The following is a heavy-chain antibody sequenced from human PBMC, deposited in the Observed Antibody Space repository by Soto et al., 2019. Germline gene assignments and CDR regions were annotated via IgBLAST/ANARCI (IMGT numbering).Heavy chain of an antibody. Sequence: ASQTLSLTCPFSCGSLNSDYLSLILHPPFKVLEWIGYIYYIGSTNYNPSLKSRVTITADTSKNQFSVRLSSVTAADTAVYYCARLIMGDYGSGNYYHSPWGQGTLVTVSS. V-gene: IGHV4-59*08. CDR1: CGSLNSDY. CDR2: IYYIGST. D-gene: IGHD3-10*01. J-gene: IGHJ4*02. CDR3: ARLIMGDYGSGNYYHSP.